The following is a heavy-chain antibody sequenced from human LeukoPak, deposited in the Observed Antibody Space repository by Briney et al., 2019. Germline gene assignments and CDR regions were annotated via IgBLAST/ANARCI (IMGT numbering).Heavy chain of an antibody. CDR3: ATPEVDYEGLGLRFLEWRFDY. Sequence: GASVKVSCKASGYTFTSYGISWVRQAPGQGLEWMGGIIPIFGTANYAQKFQGRVTITADESTSTAYMELSSLRSEDTAVYYCATPEVDYEGLGLRFLEWRFDYWGQGTLVTVSS. D-gene: IGHD3-3*01. CDR1: GYTFTSYG. V-gene: IGHV1-69*13. J-gene: IGHJ4*02. CDR2: IIPIFGTA.